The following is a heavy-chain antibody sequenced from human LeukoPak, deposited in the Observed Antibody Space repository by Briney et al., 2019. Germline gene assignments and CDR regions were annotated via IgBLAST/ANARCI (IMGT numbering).Heavy chain of an antibody. D-gene: IGHD5-18*01. CDR2: IRYDGSNK. V-gene: IGHV3-30*02. J-gene: IGHJ4*02. CDR1: GFTFSSCG. Sequence: GGSLRLSCAASGFTFSSCGMHWVRQAPGKGLEWVAFIRYDGSNKYYADSVKGRFTISRDNSKNTLYLQMNSLRAEDTAVYYCAKDSGGYSYGLAFDYWGQGTLVTVSS. CDR3: AKDSGGYSYGLAFDY.